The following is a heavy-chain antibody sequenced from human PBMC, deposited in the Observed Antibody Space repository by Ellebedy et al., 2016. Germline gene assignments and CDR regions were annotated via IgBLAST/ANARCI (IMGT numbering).Heavy chain of an antibody. CDR1: GFIFSSHG. J-gene: IGHJ2*01. D-gene: IGHD6-19*01. Sequence: GESLKISXATSGFIFSSHGMTWVRQAPGKGLESLSAISRSGGSTDYADSVRGRFTISRDNIHNTLYLQMNSLRAEDTSIYYCAKKGGGPVASVGYLDFWGRGTLVTVSS. CDR2: ISRSGGST. V-gene: IGHV3-23*01. CDR3: AKKGGGPVASVGYLDF.